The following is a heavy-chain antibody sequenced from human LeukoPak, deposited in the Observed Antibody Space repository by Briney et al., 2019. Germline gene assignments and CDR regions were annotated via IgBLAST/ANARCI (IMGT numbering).Heavy chain of an antibody. CDR2: INSNGRYI. Sequence: GGSLRLSCAASGFTYSTSNMNWVRQAPGKGREWVASINSNGRYIYYSDSVKGRFTVSRDNAKNSMYLQMNDLRAEDTAVYYCAKEYYRYGHGDALHSWGQGTMVTVSS. CDR3: AKEYYRYGHGDALHS. J-gene: IGHJ3*02. D-gene: IGHD3-16*01. V-gene: IGHV3-21*01. CDR1: GFTYSTSN.